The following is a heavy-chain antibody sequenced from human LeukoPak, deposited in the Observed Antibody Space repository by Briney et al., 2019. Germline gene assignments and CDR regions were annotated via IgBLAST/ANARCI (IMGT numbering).Heavy chain of an antibody. CDR1: GYTFTSYD. D-gene: IGHD2-2*02. J-gene: IGHJ3*02. V-gene: IGHV1-8*03. CDR2: MNPNSGNT. Sequence: GASVKVSCKASGYTFTSYDINWVRQATGQGLEWMGWMNPNSGNTGYAQKFQGRVTITRNTSISTAYMELSSLRSEDTAVYYCARRGVPAAIAAFDIWGQGTMVTVSS. CDR3: ARRGVPAAIAAFDI.